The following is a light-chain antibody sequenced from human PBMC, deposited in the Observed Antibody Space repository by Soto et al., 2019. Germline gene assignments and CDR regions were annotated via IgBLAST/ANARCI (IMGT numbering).Light chain of an antibody. CDR2: GAS. J-gene: IGKJ1*01. CDR1: PSVSSSY. V-gene: IGKV3-20*01. CDR3: QQYGSSSWT. Sequence: EIVLTQSPGTLSLSPGERATLSCRASPSVSSSYLAWYQQKPGQAPRLLIYGASSRATGIPDRFSGSGSGTDFTLTISRLEPEDFAVYYWQQYGSSSWTFGQGTKVEIK.